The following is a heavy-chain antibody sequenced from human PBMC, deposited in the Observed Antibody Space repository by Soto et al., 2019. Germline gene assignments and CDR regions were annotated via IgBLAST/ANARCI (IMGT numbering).Heavy chain of an antibody. CDR3: ARVPGIAVAATADY. J-gene: IGHJ4*02. V-gene: IGHV1-69*13. Sequence: SVKVSCKASGGTFSSYAISWVRQAPGQGLEWMGGIIPIFGTANYAQKFQGRGTITADESTSTAYMELSSLRSEDTAVYYCARVPGIAVAATADYWGQGTLVTVSS. D-gene: IGHD6-19*01. CDR1: GGTFSSYA. CDR2: IIPIFGTA.